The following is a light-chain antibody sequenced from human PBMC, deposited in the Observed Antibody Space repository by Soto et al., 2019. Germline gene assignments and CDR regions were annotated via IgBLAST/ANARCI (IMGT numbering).Light chain of an antibody. CDR1: QSVSSN. CDR2: GAS. V-gene: IGKV3-15*01. CDR3: QQRSSWPPT. Sequence: EIVMTQSPGTLSVSPGERATLSCRASQSVSSNLAWYQQKPGQAPRLLIYGASTRATGFPARFSGSGSGTEFTLTISSLEPEDFAVYYCQQRSSWPPTFGQGTKVEIK. J-gene: IGKJ1*01.